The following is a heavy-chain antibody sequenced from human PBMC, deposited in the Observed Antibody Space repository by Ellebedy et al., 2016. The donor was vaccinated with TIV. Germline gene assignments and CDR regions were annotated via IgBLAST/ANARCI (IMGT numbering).Heavy chain of an antibody. CDR1: GGSISSSSYY. J-gene: IGHJ4*02. Sequence: SETLSLTXTVSGGSISSSSYYWGWIRQPPGKGLEWIGSIYYSGSTYYNPSLKSRVTISVDTSKNQFSLKLSSVTAADTAVYYCARALSGSMDYWGQGTLVTVSS. V-gene: IGHV4-39*07. CDR2: IYYSGST. D-gene: IGHD1-26*01. CDR3: ARALSGSMDY.